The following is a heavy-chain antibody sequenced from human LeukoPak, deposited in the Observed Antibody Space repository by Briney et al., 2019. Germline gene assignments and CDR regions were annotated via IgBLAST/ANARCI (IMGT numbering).Heavy chain of an antibody. Sequence: SVKVSCKASGGTFSSYAISWVRQAPGQGLEWMGRIIPIFGSANYAQKFQGRVTITTDESTSTAYMELSSLRSEDTAVYYCARDHDYGGNLDYWGQGTLVTVSS. J-gene: IGHJ4*02. CDR2: IIPIFGSA. CDR1: GGTFSSYA. CDR3: ARDHDYGGNLDY. V-gene: IGHV1-69*05. D-gene: IGHD4-23*01.